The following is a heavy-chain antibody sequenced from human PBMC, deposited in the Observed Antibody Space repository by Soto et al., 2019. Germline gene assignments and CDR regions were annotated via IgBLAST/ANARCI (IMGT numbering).Heavy chain of an antibody. CDR1: GFSISNYW. J-gene: IGHJ5*02. CDR3: ARSLSAIPGES. V-gene: IGHV3-7*05. CDR2: IKQDASEK. D-gene: IGHD2-21*01. Sequence: EVQLVESGGGLVQSGGSLRLSCAATGFSISNYWMSWVRQDPGKGPEWVANIKQDASEKYYVDSVKGRFTISRDNAENSLYLQMTSLRAEDTAVYHCARSLSAIPGESWGQGTLVTVSS.